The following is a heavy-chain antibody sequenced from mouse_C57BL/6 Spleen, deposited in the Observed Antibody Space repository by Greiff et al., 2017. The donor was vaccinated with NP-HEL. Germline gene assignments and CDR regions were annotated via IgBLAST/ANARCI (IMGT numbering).Heavy chain of an antibody. V-gene: IGHV1-64*01. Sequence: QVQLKQPGAELVKPGASVKLSCKASGYTFTSYWMHWVKQRPGQGLEWIGMIHPNSGSTNYNEKFKSKATLTVDKSSSTAYMQLSSLTSEDSAVYYCAYGNYWFAYWGQGTLVTVSA. CDR3: AYGNYWFAY. D-gene: IGHD2-10*02. CDR1: GYTFTSYW. J-gene: IGHJ3*01. CDR2: IHPNSGST.